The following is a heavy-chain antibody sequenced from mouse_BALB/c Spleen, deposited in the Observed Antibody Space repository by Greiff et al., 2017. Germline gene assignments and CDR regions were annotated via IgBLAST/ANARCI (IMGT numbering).Heavy chain of an antibody. CDR1: GYSITSDYA. V-gene: IGHV3-2*02. D-gene: IGHD2-14*01. CDR3: AREGYDEFDY. CDR2: ISYSGST. J-gene: IGHJ2*01. Sequence: EVQLQESGPGLVKPSQSLSLTCTVTGYSITSDYAWNWIRQFPGNKLEWMGYISYSGSTSYNPSLKSRISITRDTSKNQFFLQLNSVTTEDTATYYCAREGYDEFDYWGQGTTLTVSA.